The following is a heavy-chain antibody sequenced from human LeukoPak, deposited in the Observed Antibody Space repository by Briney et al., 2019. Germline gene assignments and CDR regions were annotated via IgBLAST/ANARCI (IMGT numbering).Heavy chain of an antibody. CDR3: AKPGSGAVAGTLGWYYGMDV. CDR1: GFTFSSYA. CDR2: IGGSGGST. Sequence: GGSLRLSCAASGFTFSSYAMSWVRQAPGKGLEWVSAIGGSGGSTYYADSVKGRFTISRDNSKNTLYLQMNSLRAEDTAVYYCAKPGSGAVAGTLGWYYGMDVWGQGTTVTVSS. J-gene: IGHJ6*02. D-gene: IGHD6-19*01. V-gene: IGHV3-23*01.